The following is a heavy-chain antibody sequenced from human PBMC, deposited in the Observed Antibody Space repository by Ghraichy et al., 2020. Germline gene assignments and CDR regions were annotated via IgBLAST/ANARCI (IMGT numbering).Heavy chain of an antibody. D-gene: IGHD1-26*01. V-gene: IGHV1-2*04. CDR2: INPNSGGT. J-gene: IGHJ4*02. CDR3: ARARHSGSYPRPSNTFDY. CDR1: GYTFTGYY. Sequence: ASVKVSCKASGYTFTGYYMHWVRQAPGQGLEWMGWINPNSGGTNYAQKFQGWVTMTRDTSISTAYMELSRLRSDDTAVYYCARARHSGSYPRPSNTFDYWGQGTLVTVSS.